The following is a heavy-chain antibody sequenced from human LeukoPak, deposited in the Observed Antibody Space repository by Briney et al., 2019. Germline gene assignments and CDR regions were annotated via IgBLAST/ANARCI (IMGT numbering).Heavy chain of an antibody. CDR3: ARGRAGIAAAGFDY. V-gene: IGHV3-30*04. CDR1: GFTFSMSS. CDR2: ISFDGANK. Sequence: GGSLRLSCATSGFTFSMSSRHWVQLAPGKGLEWLAGISFDGANKFSGDSVKGRFSISRDNSKNTLYLQMNSLRLDDTAVYFCARGRAGIAAAGFDYWGQGTLVTVSS. J-gene: IGHJ4*02. D-gene: IGHD6-13*01.